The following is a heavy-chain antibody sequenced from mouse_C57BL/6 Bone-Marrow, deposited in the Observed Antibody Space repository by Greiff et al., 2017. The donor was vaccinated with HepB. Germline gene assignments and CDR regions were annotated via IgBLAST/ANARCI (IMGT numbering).Heavy chain of an antibody. Sequence: QVQLKESGAELARPGASVKLSCKASGYTFTSYGISWVKQRTGQGLEWIGEIYPRSGNTYYNEKFKGKATLTADKSSSTAYMELRSLTSEDSAVYFCARYPFTTVVATGYFDVWGTGTTVTVSS. CDR2: IYPRSGNT. V-gene: IGHV1-81*01. D-gene: IGHD1-1*01. CDR3: ARYPFTTVVATGYFDV. CDR1: GYTFTSYG. J-gene: IGHJ1*03.